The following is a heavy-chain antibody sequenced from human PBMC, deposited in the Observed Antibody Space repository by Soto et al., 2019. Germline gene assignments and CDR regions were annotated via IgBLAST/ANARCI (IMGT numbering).Heavy chain of an antibody. CDR3: AKDRGATYDRPIYYYYGMDV. CDR1: GFTFSSDG. V-gene: IGHV3-30*18. D-gene: IGHD1-26*01. J-gene: IGHJ6*02. CDR2: ISYDGSNK. Sequence: GGSLRLSCAASGFTFSSDGMHWVRQAPGKGLEWVAVISYDGSNKYYADSVKGRFTISRDNSKNTLYLQMNSLRAEDTAVYYCAKDRGATYDRPIYYYYGMDVWGQGTTVTVSS.